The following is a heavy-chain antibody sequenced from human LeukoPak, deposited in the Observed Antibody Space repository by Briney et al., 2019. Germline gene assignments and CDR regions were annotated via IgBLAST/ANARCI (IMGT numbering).Heavy chain of an antibody. V-gene: IGHV4-59*08. Sequence: PSETLSLTCTVSGGSIRTYYWSWIRQPPGKGLEWIGYIYYIGNTNYNPSLKSRVTISVDTSKNQFSLKLSSVTAADTAVYYCARLYYDILTGYFYLDSWGQGTLVTVSS. CDR1: GGSIRTYY. CDR3: ARLYYDILTGYFYLDS. CDR2: IYYIGNT. D-gene: IGHD3-9*01. J-gene: IGHJ5*01.